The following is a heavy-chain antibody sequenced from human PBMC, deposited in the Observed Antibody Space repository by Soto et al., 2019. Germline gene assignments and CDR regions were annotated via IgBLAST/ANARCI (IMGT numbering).Heavy chain of an antibody. J-gene: IGHJ4*01. Sequence: VYSLKISCKGWANRFNTYLIRWVRQMPGEGLEWRGIIYPGDSDTRYSPSFRCLVTISADKSVSSAYLQWSSLMASGSAIYYRASRSTSCGGDYFGY. V-gene: IGHV5-51*01. CDR2: IYPGDSDT. CDR3: ASRSTSCGGDYFGY. CDR1: ANRFNTYL. D-gene: IGHD2-21*01.